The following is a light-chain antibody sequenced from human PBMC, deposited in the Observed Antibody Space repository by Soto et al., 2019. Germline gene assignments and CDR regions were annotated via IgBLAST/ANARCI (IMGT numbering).Light chain of an antibody. CDR3: QSYDSSLGGSKGG. V-gene: IGLV1-40*01. CDR2: SNI. Sequence: QSVLTQPPSMSGAPGQRVTISCTGSSSDIGAGYDVHWYQQFPGTAPKLLIYSNINRPSGVPDRFSGFKSGTSASLAITGLQAEDEADYYCQSYDSSLGGSKGGFGGGTKLTVL. J-gene: IGLJ3*02. CDR1: SSDIGAGYD.